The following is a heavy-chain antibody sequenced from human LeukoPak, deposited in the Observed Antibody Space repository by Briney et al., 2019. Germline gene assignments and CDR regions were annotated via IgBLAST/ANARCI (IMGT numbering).Heavy chain of an antibody. V-gene: IGHV4-4*07. CDR2: IYTSGST. CDR3: ASLVKGIAVAGTVDY. J-gene: IGHJ4*02. CDR1: GGSISSYY. D-gene: IGHD6-19*01. Sequence: TSETLSLTCTVSGGSISSYYWSWIRQPAGKGLEWIGRIYTSGSTNYNPSLKSRVSMSLDTSKNQFSLKLSSVTAADTAVYYCASLVKGIAVAGTVDYWGQGTLVTVSS.